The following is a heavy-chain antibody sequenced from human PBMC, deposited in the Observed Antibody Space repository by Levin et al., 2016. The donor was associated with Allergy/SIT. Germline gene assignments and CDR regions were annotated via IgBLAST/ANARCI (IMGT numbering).Heavy chain of an antibody. CDR2: IYYSGST. V-gene: IGHV4-61*01. Sequence: SETLSLTCTVSGGSVSSGSYYWSWIRQPPGKGLEWIGYIYYSGSTNYNPSLKSRVTISVDTSKNQFSLKLSSVTAADTAVYYCARVGVTMVRGDNNWFDPWGQGTLVTVSS. D-gene: IGHD3-10*01. J-gene: IGHJ5*02. CDR3: ARVGVTMVRGDNNWFDP. CDR1: GGSVSSGSYY.